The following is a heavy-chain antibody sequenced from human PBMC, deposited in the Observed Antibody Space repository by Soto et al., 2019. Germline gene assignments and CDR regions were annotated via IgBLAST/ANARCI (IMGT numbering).Heavy chain of an antibody. V-gene: IGHV1-18*01. CDR1: GYTXISYG. J-gene: IGHJ5*02. Sequence: SXKVSFKAAGYTXISYGSSLVRQAPGQGLAWRGWISAYNGNTNYAQKLQGRVTITTDTYTSTAYMEMRSLRSDDTAVYYCARASYNWNWFDPWGQGTLVTVSS. CDR2: ISAYNGNT. D-gene: IGHD1-20*01. CDR3: ARASYNWNWFDP.